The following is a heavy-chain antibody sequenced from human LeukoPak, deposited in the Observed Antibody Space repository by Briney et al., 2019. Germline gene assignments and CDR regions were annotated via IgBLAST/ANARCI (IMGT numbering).Heavy chain of an antibody. CDR3: ARRGRVILPYYYYYGLDV. V-gene: IGHV4-34*01. D-gene: IGHD3-16*02. CDR2: INHSGST. CDR1: GGSFSGYY. J-gene: IGHJ6*02. Sequence: SETLSLTCAVYGGSFSGYYWSWIRQPPGKVLEWIGEINHSGSTNYNPSLKSRVTISVDTSKNQFSLKLSSVTAADTAVYYCARRGRVILPYYYYYGLDVWGQGTTVTVSS.